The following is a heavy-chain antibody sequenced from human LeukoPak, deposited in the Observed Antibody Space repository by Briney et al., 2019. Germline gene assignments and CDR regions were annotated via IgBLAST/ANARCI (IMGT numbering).Heavy chain of an antibody. CDR1: GYTFTGYY. V-gene: IGHV1-2*02. CDR2: INPNSGGT. Sequence: ASVKVSCKASGYTFTGYYMHWVRQAPGQGLEWMGWINPNSGGTNYAQKFQGRVTMTRNTSISTAYMELSRLRSDDTAVYYCARPLYDFWSGYSSYWGQGTLVTVSS. J-gene: IGHJ4*02. D-gene: IGHD3-3*01. CDR3: ARPLYDFWSGYSSY.